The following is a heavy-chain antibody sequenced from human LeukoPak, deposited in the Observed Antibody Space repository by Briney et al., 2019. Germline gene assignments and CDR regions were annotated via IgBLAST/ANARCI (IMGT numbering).Heavy chain of an antibody. V-gene: IGHV3-23*01. CDR3: AKDHRYDSSGPYYFDY. CDR1: GFTFSNFG. D-gene: IGHD3-22*01. CDR2: ISGSGGST. J-gene: IGHJ4*02. Sequence: GRSLRLSCAASGFTFSNFGMHWVRQAPGKGLEWVSAISGSGGSTYYADSVKGRFTISRDNSKNTLYLQMNSLRAEDTAVYYCAKDHRYDSSGPYYFDYWGQGTLVTVSS.